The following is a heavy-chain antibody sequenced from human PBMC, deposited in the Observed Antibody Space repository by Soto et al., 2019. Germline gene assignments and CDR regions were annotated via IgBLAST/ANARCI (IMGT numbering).Heavy chain of an antibody. CDR3: AREGNYYNTVGYWDFDY. Sequence: QVQLVESGGGAVQPGRSLRLSCAASGFSFRNYAMHWVRQAPGKGLEWVAVITHDGNSQYYADAVKGRFTISRDNSKNTLSLQMNSLRAEDTSVYYCAREGNYYNTVGYWDFDYWGQGTLVTVSS. J-gene: IGHJ4*02. CDR2: ITHDGNSQ. V-gene: IGHV3-30*04. D-gene: IGHD3-22*01. CDR1: GFSFRNYA.